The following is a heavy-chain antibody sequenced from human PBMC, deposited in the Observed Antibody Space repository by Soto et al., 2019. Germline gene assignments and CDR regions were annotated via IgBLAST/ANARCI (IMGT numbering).Heavy chain of an antibody. CDR2: ISGSGGST. Sequence: EVQLLESGGGLVQPGGSLRLSCAASGFTFSSYAMSWVGQAPGKGLEWVSAISGSGGSTYYADSVKGRFTISRDNSKNTLYLQMNSLRAEDTAVYYCAKDLDLARGIAAAGTFDPWGQGTLVTVSS. D-gene: IGHD6-13*01. J-gene: IGHJ5*02. CDR1: GFTFSSYA. V-gene: IGHV3-23*01. CDR3: AKDLDLARGIAAAGTFDP.